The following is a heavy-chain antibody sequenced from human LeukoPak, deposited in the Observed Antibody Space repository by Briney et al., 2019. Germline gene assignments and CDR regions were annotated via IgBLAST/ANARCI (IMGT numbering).Heavy chain of an antibody. D-gene: IGHD6-13*01. V-gene: IGHV3-53*01. CDR2: IYSGGST. J-gene: IGHJ4*02. CDR3: ARSSYSSSWYDY. CDR1: GFTVSSNY. Sequence: GRSLRLSCAASGFTVSSNYMSWVRQAPGKGLEWVSVIYSGGSTYYADSVKGRFTISRDNSKNTLYLQMNSLRAEDTAVYYCARSSYSSSWYDYWGQGTLVTVSS.